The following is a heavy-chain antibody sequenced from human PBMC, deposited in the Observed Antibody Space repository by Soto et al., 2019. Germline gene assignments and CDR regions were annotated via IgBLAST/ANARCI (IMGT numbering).Heavy chain of an antibody. V-gene: IGHV4-34*01. J-gene: IGHJ4*02. CDR1: GESFSGYY. Sequence: PSETLSLTCAVYGESFSGYYWSWIRQPPGKGLEWIGEINHSGSTNYNPSLKSRVTISVDTSKNQFSLKLSSVTAADTAVYYCARYSSSSDYWGQGTLVTVSS. CDR2: INHSGST. D-gene: IGHD6-6*01. CDR3: ARYSSSSDY.